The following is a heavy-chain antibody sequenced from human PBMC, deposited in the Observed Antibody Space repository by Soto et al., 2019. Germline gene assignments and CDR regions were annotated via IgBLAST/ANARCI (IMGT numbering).Heavy chain of an antibody. J-gene: IGHJ3*02. D-gene: IGHD2-15*01. V-gene: IGHV4-61*01. Sequence: NPSETLSLTCTVSGGSVSSGSYYWSWIRQPPGKGLEWIGYIYYSGSTNYNPSLKSRVTISVDTSKNQFSLKLSSVTAADTAVYYCARDPSTPDDAFDIWGQGTMVTVSS. CDR1: GGSVSSGSYY. CDR3: ARDPSTPDDAFDI. CDR2: IYYSGST.